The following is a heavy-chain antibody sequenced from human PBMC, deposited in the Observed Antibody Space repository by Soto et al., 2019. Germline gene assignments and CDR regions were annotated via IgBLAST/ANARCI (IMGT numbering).Heavy chain of an antibody. CDR3: AKDYGDYNFNYGMDV. Sequence: CMRFSCAASAFRLSAYAVRWDCQAPGKGLERVAVFSYEGSNRFYADSVKGRFTVSRDNSKNMVYLQMNSLRGEDTAVFYCAKDYGDYNFNYGMDVWGQGTTVTVAS. J-gene: IGHJ6*02. CDR2: FSYEGSNR. D-gene: IGHD4-17*01. V-gene: IGHV3-30*18. CDR1: AFRLSAYA.